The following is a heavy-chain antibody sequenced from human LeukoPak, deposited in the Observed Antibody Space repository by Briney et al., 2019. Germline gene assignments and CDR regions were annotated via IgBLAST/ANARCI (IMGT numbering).Heavy chain of an antibody. Sequence: SETLSLTCTVSGASISSYHWTWIRQPPGKGLEWIGEINHSGSTNYNPSLKSRVTISVGTSKNQFSLKLGSVTAADTAVYYCANALPRRPFDMWGQGTVVTVSS. V-gene: IGHV4-34*01. CDR3: ANALPRRPFDM. CDR1: GASISSYH. CDR2: INHSGST. J-gene: IGHJ3*02.